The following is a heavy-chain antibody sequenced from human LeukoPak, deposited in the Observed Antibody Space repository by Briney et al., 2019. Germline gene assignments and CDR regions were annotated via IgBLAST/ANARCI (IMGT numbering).Heavy chain of an antibody. D-gene: IGHD3-3*01. V-gene: IGHV1-8*01. J-gene: IGHJ4*02. CDR1: GYTFTSYD. Sequence: ASVKVSCKASGYTFTSYDINWVRQATGQGLEWMGWMNPNSGNTGYAQKLQGRVTMTADTSTSTAYMELRSLRSDDTAVYYCARDRRVYDFWSGYYGPDFDYWGQGTLVTVSS. CDR2: MNPNSGNT. CDR3: ARDRRVYDFWSGYYGPDFDY.